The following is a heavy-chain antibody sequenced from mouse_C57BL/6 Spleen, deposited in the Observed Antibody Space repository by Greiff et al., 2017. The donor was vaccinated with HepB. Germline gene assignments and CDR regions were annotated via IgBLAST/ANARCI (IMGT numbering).Heavy chain of an antibody. CDR2: IDPSDSYT. Sequence: VQLQESGAELVKPGASVKLSCKASGYTFTSYWMQWVKQRPGQGLEWIGEIDPSDSYTNYNQKFKGKATLTVDTSSSTAYMQLSSLTSEDSAVYYCARVGTDYFDYWGQGTTLTVSS. D-gene: IGHD4-1*01. CDR1: GYTFTSYW. J-gene: IGHJ2*01. V-gene: IGHV1-50*01. CDR3: ARVGTDYFDY.